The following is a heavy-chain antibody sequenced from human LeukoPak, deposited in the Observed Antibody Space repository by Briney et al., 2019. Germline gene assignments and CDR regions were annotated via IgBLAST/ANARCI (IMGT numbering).Heavy chain of an antibody. D-gene: IGHD5-18*01. Sequence: GSSVKVSCKASGGTFSSYAISWVRQAAGQGLEWMGGIIPIFGTTNYAQKFQGRVTITADESTSTAYMELSSLRSEDTAVYYCARDDLSGIQLPDYWGQGTLVTVSS. V-gene: IGHV1-69*01. CDR2: IIPIFGTT. J-gene: IGHJ4*02. CDR1: GGTFSSYA. CDR3: ARDDLSGIQLPDY.